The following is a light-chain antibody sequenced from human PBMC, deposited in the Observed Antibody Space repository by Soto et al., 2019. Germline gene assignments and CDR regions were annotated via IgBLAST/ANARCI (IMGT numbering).Light chain of an antibody. CDR2: DAS. CDR1: QSVLSDY. V-gene: IGKV3-20*01. J-gene: IGKJ1*01. Sequence: ELVLTQSPGTLSLSPGARATLSCRASQSVLSDYVAWYQQKPGQAPRLLMYDASTRATGIPDRFSGSGSATDFTLTISRLEPEDFAVYYCQQHGSSPGTFGQGTKVEIK. CDR3: QQHGSSPGT.